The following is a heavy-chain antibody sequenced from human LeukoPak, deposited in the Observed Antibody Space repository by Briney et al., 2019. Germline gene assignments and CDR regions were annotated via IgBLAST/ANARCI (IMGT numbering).Heavy chain of an antibody. J-gene: IGHJ3*02. V-gene: IGHV3-48*04. Sequence: GGSLRLSCAASGLPFSSYGMHWVRQAPGKGLEWVSYISSTGNTKYYADSVKGRFTISRDNAKNSLYMQMNSLRAEDTAVYYCAREVENIAARHNAFDIWGQGTMVTVSS. CDR1: GLPFSSYG. CDR3: AREVENIAARHNAFDI. CDR2: ISSTGNTK. D-gene: IGHD6-6*01.